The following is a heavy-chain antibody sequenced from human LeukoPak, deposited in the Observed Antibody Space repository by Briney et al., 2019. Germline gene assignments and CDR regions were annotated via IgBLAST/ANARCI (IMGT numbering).Heavy chain of an antibody. Sequence: SQTLSLTCTVSGGSISSSGYNCTWLRHHPEKVVEGTSIMYYGRRTYYNASLKSRLTISVDTSKKQLSLKLSSVTAADTAVYYCARDRGGTYPGYFDYGGQGTLVTV. CDR1: GGSISSSGYN. V-gene: IGHV4-31*03. D-gene: IGHD1-26*01. CDR3: ARDRGGTYPGYFDY. J-gene: IGHJ4*02. CDR2: MYYGRRT.